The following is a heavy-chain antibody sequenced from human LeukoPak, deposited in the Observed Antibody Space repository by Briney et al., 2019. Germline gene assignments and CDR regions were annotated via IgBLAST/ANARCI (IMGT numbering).Heavy chain of an antibody. J-gene: IGHJ4*02. Sequence: ASVKVSCKASGYTFTSYGISWVRQAPGQGLEWMGWISAYNGNTNCAQKLQGRVTMTTDTSTSTAYMELRSRRSDDTAVYYCARDLVRDYYDSSGYSAFDYWGQGTLVTVSS. CDR1: GYTFTSYG. D-gene: IGHD3-22*01. CDR2: ISAYNGNT. V-gene: IGHV1-18*01. CDR3: ARDLVRDYYDSSGYSAFDY.